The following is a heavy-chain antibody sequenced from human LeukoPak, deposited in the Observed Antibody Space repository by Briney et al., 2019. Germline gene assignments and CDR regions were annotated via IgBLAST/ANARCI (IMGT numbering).Heavy chain of an antibody. CDR3: ARRAQVERRHSQFDY. V-gene: IGHV1-46*01. CDR2: INPSGGST. CDR1: GYIFTSSH. D-gene: IGHD1-1*01. Sequence: ASVKVSCKASGYIFTSSHIHWVRQAPGQGLEWMGMINPSGGSTGYAQKFQGRVTMTRDMSTSTVYMELSSLRSEDTAVFYCARRAQVERRHSQFDYWGQGTLVTVSS. J-gene: IGHJ4*02.